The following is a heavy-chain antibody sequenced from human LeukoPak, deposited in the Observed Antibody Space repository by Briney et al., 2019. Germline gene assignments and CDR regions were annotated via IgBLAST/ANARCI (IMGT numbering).Heavy chain of an antibody. V-gene: IGHV6-1*01. CDR2: TYYRSKWYN. J-gene: IGHJ6*02. D-gene: IGHD2-2*01. CDR1: GDSVSSNSAA. CDR3: ARDWVPAAMVGGNGMDV. Sequence: SQTLSLTCAISGDSVSSNSAAWNWIRQSPSRCLEWLGMTYYRSKWYNDYAVSVKSRITINADTSKNQFSLQLNSVTPENTAVYYCARDWVPAAMVGGNGMDVWGQGTTVTVSS.